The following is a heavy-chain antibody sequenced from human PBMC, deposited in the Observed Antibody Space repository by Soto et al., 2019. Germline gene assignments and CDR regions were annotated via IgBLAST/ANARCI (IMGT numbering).Heavy chain of an antibody. CDR2: IYYSGST. CDR1: GGSISSSSYY. D-gene: IGHD3-3*01. J-gene: IGHJ4*02. Sequence: PSETLSLTCTVSGGSISSSSYYWGWIRQPPGKGLVWIGSIYYSGSTYYNPSLKSRVTISVDTSKILFSLKLSSVTAADTAVYYCARSPAGSDFWSGYSNFDYWGQGTLVTVSS. V-gene: IGHV4-39*01. CDR3: ARSPAGSDFWSGYSNFDY.